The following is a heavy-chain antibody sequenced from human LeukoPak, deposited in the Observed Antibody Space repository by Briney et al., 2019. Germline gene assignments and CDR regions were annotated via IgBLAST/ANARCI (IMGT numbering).Heavy chain of an antibody. V-gene: IGHV1-18*01. CDR3: ARAAFSYCSSTSCSPLINWFDP. J-gene: IGHJ5*02. Sequence: ASVKVSCKASGYTFTSYGISWVRQAPGQGLEWMGWISAYNGNTNYAQKLQGRVTMTTDTSTSTAYMELRSLRSDDTAVYYCARAAFSYCSSTSCSPLINWFDPWGQGTLVTVSS. CDR2: ISAYNGNT. D-gene: IGHD2-2*01. CDR1: GYTFTSYG.